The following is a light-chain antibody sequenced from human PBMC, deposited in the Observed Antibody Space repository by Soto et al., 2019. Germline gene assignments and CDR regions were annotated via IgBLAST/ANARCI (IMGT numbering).Light chain of an antibody. J-gene: IGLJ1*01. CDR3: CSYAGSGTFV. V-gene: IGLV2-23*03. CDR1: SSDVGSYNF. Sequence: QSALTQPASVSGSPGQSITISCTGTSSDVGSYNFVSWYQQHPGKAPKLMLYEGSERPSGVSNRFSGSKSGNTASLTISGLQAEDEAGYYCCSYAGSGTFVFGTGTKVIVL. CDR2: EGS.